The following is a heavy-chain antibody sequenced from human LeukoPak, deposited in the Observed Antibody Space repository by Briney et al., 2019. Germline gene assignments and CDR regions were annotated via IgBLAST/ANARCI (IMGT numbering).Heavy chain of an antibody. CDR1: GFNFSTYE. Sequence: PGGSLRLSCAGSGFNFSTYEMNWVRQAPGKGLEWLSYISSRGSPIYYADSVKGRFTISRDNAKNSLYLQMNSLRAEDTAVYFCARDKALNSWGQGTLVTVSS. V-gene: IGHV3-48*03. CDR2: ISSRGSPI. CDR3: ARDKALNS. J-gene: IGHJ4*02.